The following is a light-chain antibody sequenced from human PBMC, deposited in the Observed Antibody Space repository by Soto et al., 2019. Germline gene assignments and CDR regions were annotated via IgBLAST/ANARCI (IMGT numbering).Light chain of an antibody. Sequence: QSALTQPASVSGSSGQSITISCTGTTSDVGAYNYVSWYQQLPGKAPKLMIYEVTNRPSGVSNRFSGSKSGNTASLTISGLQAEHEADYYCRSYTRSSTYYVFGTGTKLTVL. CDR2: EVT. CDR3: RSYTRSSTYYV. J-gene: IGLJ1*01. V-gene: IGLV2-14*01. CDR1: TSDVGAYNY.